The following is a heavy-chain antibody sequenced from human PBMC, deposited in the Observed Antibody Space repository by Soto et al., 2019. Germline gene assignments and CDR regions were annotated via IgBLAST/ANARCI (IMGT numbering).Heavy chain of an antibody. J-gene: IGHJ4*01. CDR1: GGSFSGYY. D-gene: IGHD7-27*01. Sequence: QVQLQQWGAGLLKPSETLSLTCAVYGGSFSGYYWSWIRQPPGKGLEWIGEINHSGSTNYNPSLNSRVTIAEDTSTNHFSLKLSSVTAADTAVYCCARGWGRIFDYWGHGTLVTVSS. V-gene: IGHV4-34*01. CDR2: INHSGST. CDR3: ARGWGRIFDY.